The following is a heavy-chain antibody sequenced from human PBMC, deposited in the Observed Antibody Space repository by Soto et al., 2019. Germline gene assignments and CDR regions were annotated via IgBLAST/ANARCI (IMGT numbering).Heavy chain of an antibody. CDR3: ARRNYGDPFHP. V-gene: IGHV4-39*01. CDR1: GGSISSTNYW. Sequence: QLQLQESGPRLVKPSETLSLTCTVSGGSISSTNYWWGWIRQPPGKGLEWVATIYSSGSTFYNPSLKSRVTISLDTSKNQFSLKLSSVTAADTAVYYCARRNYGDPFHPWGQGALVTVSS. CDR2: IYSSGST. J-gene: IGHJ5*02. D-gene: IGHD4-17*01.